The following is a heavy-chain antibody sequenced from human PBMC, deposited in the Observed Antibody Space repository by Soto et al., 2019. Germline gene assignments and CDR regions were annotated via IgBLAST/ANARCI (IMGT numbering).Heavy chain of an antibody. D-gene: IGHD2-2*01. V-gene: IGHV3-21*01. CDR3: ARDPTSSSYCSSTSCYSNWFDP. CDR2: ISISSSYI. Sequence: SGGSLRLSCAASGFTFSSNSMNWVRQAPGKGLEWVSSISISSSYIYYADSVKGRFTISRDNAKNSLYLQMNSLRAEDTAVYYCARDPTSSSYCSSTSCYSNWFDPWGQGTLVTVSS. CDR1: GFTFSSNS. J-gene: IGHJ5*02.